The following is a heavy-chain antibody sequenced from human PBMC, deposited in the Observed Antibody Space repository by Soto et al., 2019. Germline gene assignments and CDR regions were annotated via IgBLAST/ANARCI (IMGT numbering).Heavy chain of an antibody. CDR2: IGAYNGNT. J-gene: IGHJ4*02. CDR1: GYTFTSYG. CDR3: ARDRRIGIAVAGIGLGY. Sequence: QVQLVQSGAEVKKPGASVKVSCKASGYTFTSYGISWVRQAPGQGLEWMGWIGAYNGNTNYAQKLQGRVTMTTDTSTSTAYRELRSLRSDDTAVYYCARDRRIGIAVAGIGLGYWGQGTLVTVSS. V-gene: IGHV1-18*01. D-gene: IGHD6-19*01.